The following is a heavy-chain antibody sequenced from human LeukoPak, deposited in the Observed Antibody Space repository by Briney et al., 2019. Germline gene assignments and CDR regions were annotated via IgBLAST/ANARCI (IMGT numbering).Heavy chain of an antibody. CDR2: IYHSGST. CDR1: GGSIKSNNW. Sequence: YPSGTLSLTCAVSGGSIKSNNWWSWVRQPPGEGLEWIGEIYHSGSTNYNPSLESRVTVSVDKSKNQFSLDLSSVTAADTAVYYCARGTGSSSWYGGFDYWGQGTLVTVSS. CDR3: ARGTGSSSWYGGFDY. J-gene: IGHJ4*02. V-gene: IGHV4-4*02. D-gene: IGHD6-13*01.